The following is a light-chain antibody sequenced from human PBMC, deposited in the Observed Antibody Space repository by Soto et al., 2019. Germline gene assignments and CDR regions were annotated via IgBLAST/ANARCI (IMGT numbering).Light chain of an antibody. V-gene: IGKV3-20*01. CDR1: QSVSSSY. CDR2: GAS. Sequence: DIELTLSPGTLSLSPGERAALSCRASQSVSSSYLAWYQQKPGQAPRLLIFGASSRATGTPDRFSGSGSGTDFTLTISRLEPEDFAVYYCQQYGNSPGTFGQGTKLDIK. CDR3: QQYGNSPGT. J-gene: IGKJ1*01.